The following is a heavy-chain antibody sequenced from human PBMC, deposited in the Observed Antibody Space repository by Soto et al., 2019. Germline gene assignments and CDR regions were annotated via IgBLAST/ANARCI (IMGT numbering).Heavy chain of an antibody. Sequence: XETLCLSCVVSGGSVSSGTYYWSWMRQPPGKGLEWIGYIYYSGSTNYNPSLKSRVTISVDTSKNQFSLKLSSVTAADTAVYYCAREAGYCSGGSCYSSNWFDPWGQGTLVTVSS. D-gene: IGHD2-15*01. J-gene: IGHJ5*02. CDR3: AREAGYCSGGSCYSSNWFDP. V-gene: IGHV4-61*01. CDR2: IYYSGST. CDR1: GGSVSSGTYY.